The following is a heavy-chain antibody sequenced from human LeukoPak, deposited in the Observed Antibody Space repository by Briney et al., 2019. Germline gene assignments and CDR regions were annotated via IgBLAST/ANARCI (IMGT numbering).Heavy chain of an antibody. Sequence: ASVKVSCKASGGTFSSYAMRWVRQAPGQGLEWMGGIIPIFGTANYAQKFQGRVTITADESTSTAYMELSSLRSEDTAVYYCARGSSIGYAFAVWSQGTMVTVSS. CDR2: IIPIFGTA. V-gene: IGHV1-69*13. CDR1: GGTFSSYA. D-gene: IGHD6-13*01. CDR3: ARGSSIGYAFAV. J-gene: IGHJ3*01.